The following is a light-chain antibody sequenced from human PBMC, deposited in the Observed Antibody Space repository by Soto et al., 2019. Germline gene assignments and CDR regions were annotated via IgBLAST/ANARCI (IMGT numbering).Light chain of an antibody. CDR1: QTIRSNY. Sequence: TVLTQSPGTLSLSPGERATLSCRASQTIRSNYLAWYRQTPGQAPSLLIYGASNRATGIADRFRGSGPGTDFTLIISRLEPEDFALYYCQQYGSSPWTFGQGTKVEIK. V-gene: IGKV3-20*01. CDR2: GAS. CDR3: QQYGSSPWT. J-gene: IGKJ1*01.